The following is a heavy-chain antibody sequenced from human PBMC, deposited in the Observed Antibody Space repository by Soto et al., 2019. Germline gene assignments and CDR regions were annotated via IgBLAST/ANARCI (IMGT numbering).Heavy chain of an antibody. V-gene: IGHV3-23*01. Sequence: GSLRLSCAASGLTFSSYWMSGVRQAPGKGLEWVSAISGSGGSTYYADSVKGRFTISRDNSKNTLYLQMNSLRAEDTAVYYCAKGPTGYSSSWYSTGGNDYWGQGTLVTVSS. J-gene: IGHJ4*02. D-gene: IGHD6-13*01. CDR2: ISGSGGST. CDR3: AKGPTGYSSSWYSTGGNDY. CDR1: GLTFSSYW.